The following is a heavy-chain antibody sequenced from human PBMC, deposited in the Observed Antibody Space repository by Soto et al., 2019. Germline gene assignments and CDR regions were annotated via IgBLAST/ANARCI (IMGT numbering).Heavy chain of an antibody. Sequence: SETLSLTCTVSGGSISSGGYYWSWIRQHPGKGLEWIGYIYNGGSTYNNPSLESRVTISLDTSKSQFSLKLTSVSAADTAVYYCTRGPSGDKVDFWSPGTLVTVSS. CDR2: IYNGGST. D-gene: IGHD7-27*01. CDR1: GGSISSGGYY. CDR3: TRGPSGDKVDF. J-gene: IGHJ4*02. V-gene: IGHV4-30-4*08.